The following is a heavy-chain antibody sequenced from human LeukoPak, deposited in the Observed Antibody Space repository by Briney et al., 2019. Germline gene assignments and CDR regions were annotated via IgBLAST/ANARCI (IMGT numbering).Heavy chain of an antibody. V-gene: IGHV3-23*01. CDR3: ARVEVVVVAATRVEAYYYMDV. CDR2: LSDSGGST. CDR1: GFTFSSCG. Sequence: GGSLRLSCAASGFTFSSCGMSWVRQAPGKGLEWVSALSDSGGSTFYADSVKGRFTISRDNAKNSLYLQMNSLRAEDTAVYYCARVEVVVVAATRVEAYYYMDVWGKGTTVTVSS. D-gene: IGHD2-15*01. J-gene: IGHJ6*03.